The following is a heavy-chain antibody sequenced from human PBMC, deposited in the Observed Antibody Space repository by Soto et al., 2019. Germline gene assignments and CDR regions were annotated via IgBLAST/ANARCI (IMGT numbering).Heavy chain of an antibody. V-gene: IGHV4-39*01. CDR1: GGSISSSSYC. J-gene: IGHJ5*02. D-gene: IGHD1-26*01. Sequence: SETLSLTCTVSGGSISSSSYCWGWIRQPPGKGLEWIGSIYYSGSTYYNPSLKSRVTISVDTSKNQFSLKLSSVTAADTAVYYCARHSRQVGATKRNWFDPWGQGTLVTVSS. CDR2: IYYSGST. CDR3: ARHSRQVGATKRNWFDP.